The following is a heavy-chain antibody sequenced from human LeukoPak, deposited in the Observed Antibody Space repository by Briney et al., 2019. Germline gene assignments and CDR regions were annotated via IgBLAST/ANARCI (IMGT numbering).Heavy chain of an antibody. V-gene: IGHV3-53*01. CDR1: GFTLNSYS. D-gene: IGHD3-10*01. CDR2: IYSGGRT. J-gene: IGHJ6*03. Sequence: PGGSLRLSCAASGFTLNSYSMNWVRQAPGKGLEWVSVIYSGGRTYYADSVRGRFTISRDNSKNTLYLQMNSLRAEDTAVYYCARVYYGSGSLHYYYYYMDVWGKGTTVTISS. CDR3: ARVYYGSGSLHYYYYYMDV.